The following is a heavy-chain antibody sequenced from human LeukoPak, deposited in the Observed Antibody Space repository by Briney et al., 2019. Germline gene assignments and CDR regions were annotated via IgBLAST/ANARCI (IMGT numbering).Heavy chain of an antibody. V-gene: IGHV7-4-1*02. CDR3: ARDATYYYGSGSYYSWFDP. CDR2: INTNTGNP. CDR1: GYTFTSYA. D-gene: IGHD3-10*01. J-gene: IGHJ5*02. Sequence: GASVKVSCKASGYTFTSYAMNWVRQAPGQGLEWMGWINTNTGNPTYAQGFTGRFVFSLDTSVSTAYLQISSLKAEDTAVYYCARDATYYYGSGSYYSWFDPWGQGTLVTVSS.